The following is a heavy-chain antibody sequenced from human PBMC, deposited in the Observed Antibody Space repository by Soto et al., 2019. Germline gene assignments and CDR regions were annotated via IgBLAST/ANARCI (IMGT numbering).Heavy chain of an antibody. J-gene: IGHJ4*02. CDR2: IYWDDDE. V-gene: IGHV2-5*08. Sequence: TLSLTCTVSGGSISSGDYYWSWIRQPPGQALQWLALIYWDDDERYSPSLKSRLTITKDTSRNQVVLTMTNMAPVDTATYFCAHRPEIGLFDYWGQGILVTVSS. CDR1: GGSISSGDYY. CDR3: AHRPEIGLFDY. D-gene: IGHD3-16*01.